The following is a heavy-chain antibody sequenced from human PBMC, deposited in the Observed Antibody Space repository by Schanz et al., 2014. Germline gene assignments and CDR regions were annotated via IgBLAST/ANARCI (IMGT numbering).Heavy chain of an antibody. CDR2: INSDGSTT. CDR3: AKDQLANYRGSGYNWFDP. Sequence: VQLVESGGGVVQPGGSLRLSCAASGFTFSSYWMHWVRQAPGKGLVWVSRINSDGSTTIYADSVKGRFTISRDNSKNTLYLQMNSLRADDTAVYYCAKDQLANYRGSGYNWFDPWGQGTLVTVSS. J-gene: IGHJ5*02. CDR1: GFTFSSYW. D-gene: IGHD3-10*01. V-gene: IGHV3-74*01.